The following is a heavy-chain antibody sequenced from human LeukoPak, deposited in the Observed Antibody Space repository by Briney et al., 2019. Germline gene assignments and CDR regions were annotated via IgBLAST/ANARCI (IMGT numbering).Heavy chain of an antibody. CDR2: IKKTGSET. D-gene: IGHD1-20*01. CDR1: GFTFSHFW. Sequence: GGSLRLSCAASGFTFSHFWMSWVRQAPGKGLEWVAYIKKTGSETYYVDSVKGRFTITRDNTRNSLFLQMYSLRAEDTAVYFCARDNNWSSDYWGQGTLVTVSS. J-gene: IGHJ4*02. V-gene: IGHV3-7*01. CDR3: ARDNNWSSDY.